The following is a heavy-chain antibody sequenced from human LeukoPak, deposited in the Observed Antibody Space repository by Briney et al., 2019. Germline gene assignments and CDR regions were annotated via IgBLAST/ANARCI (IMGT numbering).Heavy chain of an antibody. Sequence: GRSLRLSCAASGFTFSSYGMHWVRQAPGKGLEWVAVIWYDGSNKYYADSVKGRFTISRDNSKNTLYLQMNSLRAEDTAVYYCARDRLVGAAPIDYWGQGTLVTVSS. J-gene: IGHJ4*02. CDR1: GFTFSSYG. CDR3: ARDRLVGAAPIDY. CDR2: IWYDGSNK. D-gene: IGHD2-15*01. V-gene: IGHV3-33*01.